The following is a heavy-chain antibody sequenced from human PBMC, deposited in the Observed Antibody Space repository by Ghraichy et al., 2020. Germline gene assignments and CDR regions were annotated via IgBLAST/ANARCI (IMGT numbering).Heavy chain of an antibody. V-gene: IGHV1-2*06. D-gene: IGHD5-24*01. Sequence: ASVKVSCKASGYTFTGYYMHWVRQAPGQGLEWMGRINPNSGGTNYAQKFQGRVTMTRDTSISTAYMELSRLRSDDTAVYYCARTRDGYNRRYFDYWGQGTLVTVSS. CDR2: INPNSGGT. J-gene: IGHJ4*02. CDR1: GYTFTGYY. CDR3: ARTRDGYNRRYFDY.